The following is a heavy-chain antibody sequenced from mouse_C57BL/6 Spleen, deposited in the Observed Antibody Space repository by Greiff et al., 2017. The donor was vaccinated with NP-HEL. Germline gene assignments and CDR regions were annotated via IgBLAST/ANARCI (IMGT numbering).Heavy chain of an antibody. CDR1: GYTFTSYW. Sequence: VQLQQSGAELVRPGTSVKLSCKASGYTFTSYWMHWVKQRPGQGLEWIGVIDPSDSYTNYNQKFKGKATLTVDTSSSTAYMQLSSLTSEDSAVYYCARNLYYDYEGAWFAYWGQGTLVTVSA. CDR2: IDPSDSYT. D-gene: IGHD2-4*01. CDR3: ARNLYYDYEGAWFAY. J-gene: IGHJ3*01. V-gene: IGHV1-59*01.